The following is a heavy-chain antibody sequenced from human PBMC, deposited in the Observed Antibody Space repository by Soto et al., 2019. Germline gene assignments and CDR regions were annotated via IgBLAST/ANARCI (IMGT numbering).Heavy chain of an antibody. Sequence: QVQLVQSGAEVRKPGSSVKVSCQASGGTFSNSTVTWVRQAPGQGLEWMGRLIPILGLANYAQKFRGRLTITADKSTTSDYMVLRRLRSEDTAIYYCARFKLRDDYWGQGTLVTVSS. D-gene: IGHD2-21*01. V-gene: IGHV1-69*02. CDR1: GGTFSNST. J-gene: IGHJ4*02. CDR3: ARFKLRDDY. CDR2: LIPILGLA.